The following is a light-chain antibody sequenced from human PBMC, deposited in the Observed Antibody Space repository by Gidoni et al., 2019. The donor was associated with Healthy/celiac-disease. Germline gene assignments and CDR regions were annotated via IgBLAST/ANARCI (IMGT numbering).Light chain of an antibody. CDR3: QSYDSSLSGSGV. V-gene: IGLV1-40*01. CDR2: GNS. J-gene: IGLJ2*01. CDR1: SSTIGAGYD. Sequence: QSVLTQPPSVSRAPGQRVTISCTGSSSTIGAGYDVHWYQQLPGTAPKLLIYGNSNRPSGVPDRFSGSKSGTSASLATTGLQAEDEADYYCQSYDSSLSGSGVFGGGTKLTVL.